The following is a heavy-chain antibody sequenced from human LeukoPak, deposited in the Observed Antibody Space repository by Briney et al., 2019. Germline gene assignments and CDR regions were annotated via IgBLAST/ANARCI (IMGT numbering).Heavy chain of an antibody. Sequence: SVKVSCKASGGTFSSYAISWLRQAPGQGLEWMGGIIPIFGTANYAQKFQGRVTITTDESTSTAYMELSSLRSEDTAVYYCARDSGGATHWYFDLWGRGTLVTVSS. CDR2: IIPIFGTA. CDR3: ARDSGGATHWYFDL. D-gene: IGHD1-26*01. CDR1: GGTFSSYA. J-gene: IGHJ2*01. V-gene: IGHV1-69*05.